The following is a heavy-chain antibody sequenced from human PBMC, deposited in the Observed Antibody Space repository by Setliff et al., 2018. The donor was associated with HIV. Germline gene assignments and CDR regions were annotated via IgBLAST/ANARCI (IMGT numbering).Heavy chain of an antibody. CDR1: GDSMSSGSYF. Sequence: SETLSLTCSVSGDSMSSGSYFWGWIRQTPGKGLEWIGNIYYTGFAYYNPSLKSRVTIPLDTSKTHFYLNLTSVTDADTAVYFCAREGRGDPAVATTRIDYWGQGKLVTVSS. V-gene: IGHV4-39*02. D-gene: IGHD1-1*01. J-gene: IGHJ4*02. CDR2: IYYTGFA. CDR3: AREGRGDPAVATTRIDY.